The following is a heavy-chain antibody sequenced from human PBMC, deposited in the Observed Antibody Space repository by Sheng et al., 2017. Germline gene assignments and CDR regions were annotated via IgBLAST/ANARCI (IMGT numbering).Heavy chain of an antibody. CDR1: GDSVSSSAYY. CDR3: TTSKDYLILVVMPLTY. CDR2: FYHSGNA. J-gene: IGHJ4*02. V-gene: IGHV4-39*07. D-gene: IGHD3-22*01. Sequence: QLQLQESGPGLVKPSETLSLTCTVSGDSVSSSAYYWGWVRQPPGKGPEWIGNFYHSGNAYYNPSLKSRVTISLDPSKNQFSLHLSSVAAADTAVYYCTTSKDYLILVVMPLTYWGQGTLVHRLL.